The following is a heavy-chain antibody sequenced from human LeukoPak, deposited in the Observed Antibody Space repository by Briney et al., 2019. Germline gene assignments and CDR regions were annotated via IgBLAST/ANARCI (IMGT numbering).Heavy chain of an antibody. CDR3: ARDSGGTIDWPSFDY. CDR1: GGSISSSSYY. V-gene: IGHV4-39*07. Sequence: SETLSLTCTVSGGSISSSSYYWGWIRQPPGKGLEWIGSIYYSGSTYYNPSLKSRVTISVDTSKNQFSLKLSSVTAADTAVYYCARDSGGTIDWPSFDYWGQGTLVTVSS. CDR2: IYYSGST. J-gene: IGHJ4*02. D-gene: IGHD3-9*01.